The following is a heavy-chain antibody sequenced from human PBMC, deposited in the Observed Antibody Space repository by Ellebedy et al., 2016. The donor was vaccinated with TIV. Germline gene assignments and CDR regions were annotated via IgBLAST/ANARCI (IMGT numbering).Heavy chain of an antibody. J-gene: IGHJ6*03. V-gene: IGHV3-33*01. CDR2: VWYHGTNK. CDR1: GFTFNIYG. CDR3: ARGGRFGAPRCIDV. Sequence: GEPLKISXAASGFTFNIYGMHWVRQAPGKGLEWVAVVWYHGTNKYYTDSLKGRFTISRDSSQNTLYLQMDSLRAEDTAVYYCARGGRFGAPRCIDVWGKGTTVIVSS. D-gene: IGHD3-3*01.